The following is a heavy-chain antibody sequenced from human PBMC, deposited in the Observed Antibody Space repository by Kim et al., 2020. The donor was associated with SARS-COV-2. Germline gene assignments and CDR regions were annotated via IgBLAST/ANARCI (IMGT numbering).Heavy chain of an antibody. CDR1: GFTFSGSA. CDR3: TRLGVYSGYDVGLTPVDY. J-gene: IGHJ4*02. CDR2: IRSKANSYAT. D-gene: IGHD5-12*01. V-gene: IGHV3-73*01. Sequence: GGSLRLSCAASGFTFSGSAMHWVRQASGKGLEWVGRIRSKANSYATAYAASVKGRFTISRDDSKNTAYLQMNSLKTEDTAVYYCTRLGVYSGYDVGLTPVDYWGQGTLVTVSS.